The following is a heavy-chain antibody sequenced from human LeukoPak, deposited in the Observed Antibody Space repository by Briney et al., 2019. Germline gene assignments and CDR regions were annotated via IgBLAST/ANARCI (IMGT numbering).Heavy chain of an antibody. CDR1: GFTFSSYE. J-gene: IGHJ4*02. V-gene: IGHV3-48*03. D-gene: IGHD6-19*01. CDR3: ARDGRKWLALFDY. CDR2: ISSSGSTI. Sequence: GGSLRLSCAASGFTFSSYEMDWVRQAPGKGLEWVSYISSSGSTIYYADSVKGRFTISRDNAKNSLCLQMNSLRAEDTAVYYCARDGRKWLALFDYWGQGTLVTVSS.